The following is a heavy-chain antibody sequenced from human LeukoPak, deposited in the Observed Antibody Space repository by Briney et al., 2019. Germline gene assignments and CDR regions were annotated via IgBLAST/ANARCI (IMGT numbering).Heavy chain of an antibody. CDR3: ARVRILWFGELDAFDI. D-gene: IGHD3-10*01. Sequence: SETLSLTCAVYGGSFSGYYWSWIRQPPGKGLEWIGEINHSGSTNYNPSLKSRVTISVDTSKNQFSLKLSSVTAADTAVYYCARVRILWFGELDAFDIWGQGTMVTVSS. J-gene: IGHJ3*02. CDR1: GGSFSGYY. V-gene: IGHV4-34*01. CDR2: INHSGST.